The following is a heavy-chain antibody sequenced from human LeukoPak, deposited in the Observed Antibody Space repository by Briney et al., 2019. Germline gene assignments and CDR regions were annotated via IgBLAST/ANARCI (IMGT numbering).Heavy chain of an antibody. Sequence: SETLSLTCTVSGGSISSSSYYWGWIRQPPGKGLEWIGSIYYSGSTYYNPSLKSRVTISVDTSKNQFSLKLSSVTAADTAVYYCAREGPDSTFYGMDVWGQGTTVTVSS. CDR1: GGSISSSSYY. J-gene: IGHJ6*02. D-gene: IGHD6-13*01. V-gene: IGHV4-39*02. CDR2: IYYSGST. CDR3: AREGPDSTFYGMDV.